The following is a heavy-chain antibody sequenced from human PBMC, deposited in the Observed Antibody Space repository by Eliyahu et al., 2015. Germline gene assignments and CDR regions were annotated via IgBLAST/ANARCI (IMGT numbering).Heavy chain of an antibody. V-gene: IGHV4-31*03. CDR1: GGSIXXXGYX. D-gene: IGHD2-2*01. J-gene: IGHJ4*02. CDR2: IXYSGST. CDR3: ARDTLVPAAIRYFDY. Sequence: QVQLQESGPGLVKPSQXLSLTCXVSGGSIXXXGYXWSWIRQHPGKXLEWIGYIXYSGSTYYNPSLKSRVTISVDTSKNQFSLKLSSVTAADTAVYYCARDTLVPAAIRYFDYWGQGTLVTVSS.